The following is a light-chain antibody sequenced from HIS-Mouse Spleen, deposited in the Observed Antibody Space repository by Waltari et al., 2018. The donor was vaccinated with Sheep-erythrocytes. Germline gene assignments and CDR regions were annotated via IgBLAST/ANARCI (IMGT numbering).Light chain of an antibody. CDR2: EGS. CDR1: SSDVGSYNL. Sequence: QSALTQPASVSGSPGQSITIPCPGTSSDVGSYNLVSWYQQHPGKAPKLMIYEGSNRPSGVSNRFSGSKSGNTGSLTISGLQAEDEADYYCCSYAGSSTPWVFGGGTKLTVL. CDR3: CSYAGSSTPWV. V-gene: IGLV2-23*01. J-gene: IGLJ3*02.